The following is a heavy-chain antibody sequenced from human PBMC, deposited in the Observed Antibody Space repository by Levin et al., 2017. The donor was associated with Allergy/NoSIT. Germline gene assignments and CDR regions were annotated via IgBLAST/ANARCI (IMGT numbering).Heavy chain of an antibody. CDR3: AQYGTLLATSEDYLDS. CDR1: GFTFNSFA. CDR2: VSAYGEST. Sequence: TGGSLRLSCAGSGFTFNSFALSWVRQAPGKGLEWVSTVSAYGESTYYADSVKGRFTVSRDNSRNTLSLLMRSLVAEDSALYYFAQYGTLLATSEDYLDSGGQGSQVTVFS. D-gene: IGHD5-12*01. V-gene: IGHV3-23*01. J-gene: IGHJ4*02.